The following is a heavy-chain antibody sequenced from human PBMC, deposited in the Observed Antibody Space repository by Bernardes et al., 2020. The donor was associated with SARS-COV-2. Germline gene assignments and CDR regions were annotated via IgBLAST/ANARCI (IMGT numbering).Heavy chain of an antibody. CDR3: AKGSGYDLVLDY. CDR1: GFTLDDYA. Sequence: RGSLRLSCAASGFTLDDYAMHWVRQAPGKCMEWASLTSGVGGSTNYADSVKGRLTISRDNSKNSLYLQMNSLRTEDTALYYCAKGSGYDLVLDYWGQGTLVTVSS. CDR2: TSGVGGST. D-gene: IGHD5-12*01. J-gene: IGHJ4*02. V-gene: IGHV3-43*02.